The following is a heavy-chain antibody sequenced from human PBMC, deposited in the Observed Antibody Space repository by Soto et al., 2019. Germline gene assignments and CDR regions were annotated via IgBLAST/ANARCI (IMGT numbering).Heavy chain of an antibody. V-gene: IGHV3-23*01. CDR3: AKTYYYDSSGYYPGGDFDY. D-gene: IGHD3-22*01. CDR1: GFTFSSYA. CDR2: ISGSGGST. Sequence: EVQLLESGGGLVQPGGSLRLSCAASGFTFSSYAMSWVRQAPGKGLEWVSAISGSGGSTYYADSVKGRFTISRDNSKNTLYLQMNSLRAEDTAVYYCAKTYYYDSSGYYPGGDFDYWGQGTLVTVSS. J-gene: IGHJ4*02.